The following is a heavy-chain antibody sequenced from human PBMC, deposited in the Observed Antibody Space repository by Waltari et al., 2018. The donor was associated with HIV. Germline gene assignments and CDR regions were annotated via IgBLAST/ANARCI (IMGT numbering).Heavy chain of an antibody. CDR2: ISYDGNNK. D-gene: IGHD3-22*01. CDR1: GFPFSNSG. Sequence: QVQLVESGGGGVQPGRSLRLSCAALGFPFSNSGMHWVRQAPGKGLEWVAVISYDGNNKNYADSVKGRFTISRDNSKNTLYLQMNSLRADDTALYYCVKDRGTFTMINEYWGQGTLVTVSS. CDR3: VKDRGTFTMINEY. V-gene: IGHV3-30*18. J-gene: IGHJ4*02.